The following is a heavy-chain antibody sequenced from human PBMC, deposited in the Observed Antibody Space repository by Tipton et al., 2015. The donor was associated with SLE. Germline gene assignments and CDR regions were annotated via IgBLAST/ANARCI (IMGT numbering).Heavy chain of an antibody. Sequence: QLVQSGAEVKKPGASVKVSCKASGYTFSNYGLSWVRQAPGQGLEWMAWISLYNGNRKYAQKVQGRVTMTTDTSTNTTYMELRSLRSDDTAIYYCVREPPSDTAAGLLDFWGQGTLVTVSS. D-gene: IGHD6-13*01. CDR2: ISLYNGNR. CDR1: GYTFSNYG. V-gene: IGHV1-18*01. CDR3: VREPPSDTAAGLLDF. J-gene: IGHJ4*02.